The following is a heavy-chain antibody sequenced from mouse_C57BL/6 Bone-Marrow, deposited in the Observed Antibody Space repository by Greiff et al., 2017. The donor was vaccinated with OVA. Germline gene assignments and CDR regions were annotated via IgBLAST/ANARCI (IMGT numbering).Heavy chain of an antibody. D-gene: IGHD2-2*01. CDR1: GYTFTSYG. CDR3: ARGHMVTYY. Sequence: VHLVESGAELARPGASVKLSCKASGYTFTSYGISWVKQRTGQGLEWIGEIYPRSGNTYYNEKFKGKATLTADKSSSTAYMELRSLTSEDSAVYFCARGHMVTYYWGQGTTLTVSS. J-gene: IGHJ2*01. V-gene: IGHV1-81*01. CDR2: IYPRSGNT.